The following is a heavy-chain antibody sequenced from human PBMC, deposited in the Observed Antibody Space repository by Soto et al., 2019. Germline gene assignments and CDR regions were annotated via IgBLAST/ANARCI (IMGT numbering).Heavy chain of an antibody. Sequence: EVQLVESGGGLVRPGGSLRLSCAASGFTFNNYWMHWVRQVPGKGLVWVSRGNTDGKSTSYADSVKGRFTISRDNAKNTLWLQMNSLRAEDTAVYYCVRHGYSYGFDYWGQGTLVTVSS. J-gene: IGHJ4*02. D-gene: IGHD5-18*01. CDR2: GNTDGKST. V-gene: IGHV3-74*01. CDR1: GFTFNNYW. CDR3: VRHGYSYGFDY.